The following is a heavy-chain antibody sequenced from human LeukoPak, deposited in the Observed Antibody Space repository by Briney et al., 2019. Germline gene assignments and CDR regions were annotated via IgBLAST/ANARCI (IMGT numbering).Heavy chain of an antibody. CDR2: IDASGGST. CDR1: GITFGNYS. V-gene: IGHV3-23*01. D-gene: IGHD6-19*01. J-gene: IGHJ5*02. CDR3: AKGSGSGWYGWFAP. Sequence: GGFLRLSCAASGITFGNYSKTWVRPAPGEGLGGVSSIDASGGSTYYADSVKGRFTISRDNSKNTFYLQMNTLRADDTAVYYCAKGSGSGWYGWFAPWGQGTLVTVSS.